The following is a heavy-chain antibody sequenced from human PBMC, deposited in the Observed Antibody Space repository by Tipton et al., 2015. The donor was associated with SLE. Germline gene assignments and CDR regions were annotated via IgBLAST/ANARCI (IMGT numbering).Heavy chain of an antibody. CDR2: IYSGGST. CDR1: GFTVSSNY. J-gene: IGHJ3*02. V-gene: IGHV3-53*05. D-gene: IGHD2-2*02. Sequence: GSLRLSCAASGFTVSSNYMSWVRQAPGKGLEWVSVIYSGGSTYYADSVKGRFTISRDNSKNTLYLQMNSLRVEDTAVYYCARGSTSCYTAFDIWGQGTMVTVSS. CDR3: ARGSTSCYTAFDI.